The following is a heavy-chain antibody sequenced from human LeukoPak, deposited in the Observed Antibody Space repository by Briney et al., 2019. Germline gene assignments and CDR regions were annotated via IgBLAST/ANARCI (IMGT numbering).Heavy chain of an antibody. V-gene: IGHV4-59*08. CDR2: LYYTGST. CDR1: GGSITNYY. D-gene: IGHD6-19*01. CDR3: ARHGPEYSSVFDY. J-gene: IGHJ4*01. Sequence: SETLSLTCTVSGGSITNYYWSWIRQPPGKGLEWIGYLYYTGSTNYNPSLKSRVTISVDMSKNQFSLKLRSMTAADTAVYYCARHGPEYSSVFDYWGQRTLPTVSS.